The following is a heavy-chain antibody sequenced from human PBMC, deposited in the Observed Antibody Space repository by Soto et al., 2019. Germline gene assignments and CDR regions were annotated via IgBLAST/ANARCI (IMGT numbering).Heavy chain of an antibody. V-gene: IGHV1-46*01. CDR3: ARGGPELATIGSFDY. Sequence: QVQLVQSGAEVKRPGASVKVSCKASGYTFTNYYMHWVRQAPGQGLEWMGVVHYSGSTPTYAQKLQNRVTMARDTSTSTVYVELRSLTSEDTAVYYCARGGPELATIGSFDYWGQGTLVTVSS. J-gene: IGHJ4*02. CDR1: GYTFTNYY. CDR2: VHYSGSTP. D-gene: IGHD3-16*01.